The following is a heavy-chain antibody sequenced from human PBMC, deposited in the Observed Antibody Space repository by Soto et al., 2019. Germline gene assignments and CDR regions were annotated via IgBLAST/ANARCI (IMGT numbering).Heavy chain of an antibody. CDR1: GFTFSSYG. D-gene: IGHD2-2*01. Sequence: QVQLVESGGGVVQPGRSLRLSCAASGFTFSSYGMHWVRQAPGKGLEWVAVISYDGSNKYYADSVKGRFTISRDNSKNTLYLKMNSLRAEDTAVYYCAKEGGKFCSSTSCYLDIWGQGTMVTVSS. CDR2: ISYDGSNK. J-gene: IGHJ3*02. V-gene: IGHV3-30*18. CDR3: AKEGGKFCSSTSCYLDI.